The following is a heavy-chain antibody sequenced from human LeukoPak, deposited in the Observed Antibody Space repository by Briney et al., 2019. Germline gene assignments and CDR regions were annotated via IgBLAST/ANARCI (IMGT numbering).Heavy chain of an antibody. V-gene: IGHV1-69*13. CDR3: ASRIAAAVTELLYYYHGMDV. D-gene: IGHD6-13*01. J-gene: IGHJ6*02. Sequence: ASVKVSCKASGGTFSSYAISWVRQAPGQGLEWMGGIIPIFGTANYAQKFQGRVTITADESTSTAYMELSSLRSEDTAVYYCASRIAAAVTELLYYYHGMDVWGQGTTVTVSS. CDR1: GGTFSSYA. CDR2: IIPIFGTA.